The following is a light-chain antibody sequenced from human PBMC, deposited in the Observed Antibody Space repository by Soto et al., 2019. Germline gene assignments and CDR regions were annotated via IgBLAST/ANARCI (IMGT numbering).Light chain of an antibody. CDR1: QSVSSY. Sequence: EIVLTQSPGTLSLSPGERATLSCRASQSVSSYLAWYQQKGGQAPRLLIYDASNRATGIPARFSGSGSGTDFTLTISRLEPDDFAVYYCQQRSDWPTFGGGTKVEIK. CDR2: DAS. J-gene: IGKJ4*01. CDR3: QQRSDWPT. V-gene: IGKV3-11*01.